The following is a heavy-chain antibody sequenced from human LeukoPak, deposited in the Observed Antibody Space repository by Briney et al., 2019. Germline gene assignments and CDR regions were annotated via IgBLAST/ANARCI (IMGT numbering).Heavy chain of an antibody. CDR2: IRYDGSNK. CDR1: GFTFSSYG. J-gene: IGHJ4*02. CDR3: AKGHSGYELDY. V-gene: IGHV3-30*02. Sequence: PGGSLRLSCAVSGFTFSSYGMYWVRQAPGKGLEWVAFIRYDGSNKYYADSVKGRFTISRDNSKNTLYLQMNSLRAEDTAVYYCAKGHSGYELDYWGQGTLVTVSS. D-gene: IGHD5-12*01.